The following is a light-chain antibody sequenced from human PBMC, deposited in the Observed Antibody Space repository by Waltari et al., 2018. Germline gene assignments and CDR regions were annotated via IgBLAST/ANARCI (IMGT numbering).Light chain of an antibody. V-gene: IGKV2-28*01. CDR1: QSLLHSNGYTY. CDR3: MQALQTPWT. J-gene: IGKJ1*01. Sequence: DIVMTQSPLSLPVTPGEPASISCWSSQSLLHSNGYTYLDWYLQKPGQSPQLLIYLGSSRASGVPDRFSGSGSGTDFTLKISRVEAEDVGVYYCMQALQTPWTFGQGTKVEIK. CDR2: LGS.